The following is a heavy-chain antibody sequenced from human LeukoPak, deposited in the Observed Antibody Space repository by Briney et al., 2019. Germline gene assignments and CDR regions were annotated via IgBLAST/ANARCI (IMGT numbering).Heavy chain of an antibody. V-gene: IGHV1-8*02. Sequence: ASVKVSCKASGYTFTGYYMHWVRQATGQGLEWMGWMNPNSGNTGYALKFQGRVTMTRNTSISTAYMELSSLRSEDTAVYYCASNTAVAGTEGDYYYYMDVWGKGTTVTVSS. CDR3: ASNTAVAGTEGDYYYYMDV. CDR1: GYTFTGYY. CDR2: MNPNSGNT. D-gene: IGHD6-19*01. J-gene: IGHJ6*03.